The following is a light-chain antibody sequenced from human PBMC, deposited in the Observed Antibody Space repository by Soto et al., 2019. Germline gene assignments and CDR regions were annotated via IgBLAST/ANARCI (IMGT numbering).Light chain of an antibody. Sequence: EIVMTQSPATLSVSPGERATLSCRASQSVSSNLAWYQQKPGQAPRLLIYGASTRATGIPARFSGSGSGTEFTLTISSLQSEDFAVYYCKQYNNWPPSTFGQGTKREIK. V-gene: IGKV3-15*01. CDR2: GAS. CDR3: KQYNNWPPST. CDR1: QSVSSN. J-gene: IGKJ2*01.